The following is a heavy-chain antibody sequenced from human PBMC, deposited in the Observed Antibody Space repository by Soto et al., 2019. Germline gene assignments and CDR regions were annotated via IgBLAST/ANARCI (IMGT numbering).Heavy chain of an antibody. V-gene: IGHV3-11*01. Sequence: GSLRLSCAASGFTFSDYYMSWIRQAPGKGLEWVSYISSSGSTIYYADSVKGRFTISRDNAKNSLYLQMNSLRAEDTAVYYCAREPRGVYGDYGGDYYYGMDVWGQGTTVTVSS. J-gene: IGHJ6*02. CDR2: ISSSGSTI. CDR3: AREPRGVYGDYGGDYYYGMDV. D-gene: IGHD4-17*01. CDR1: GFTFSDYY.